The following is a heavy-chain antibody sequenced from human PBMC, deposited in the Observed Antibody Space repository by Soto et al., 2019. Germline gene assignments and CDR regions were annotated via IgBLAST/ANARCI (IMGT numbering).Heavy chain of an antibody. CDR3: AKNNAFNWNYYFDY. V-gene: IGHV3-23*01. J-gene: IGHJ4*02. CDR2: ISGSGGST. Sequence: GGSLRLSCAASGFTFSSYAMSWVRQAPGKGLEWVSVISGSGGSTYYADSVKGRFTISRDNFKNTLYLQMDSLRAEDTAVYYCAKNNAFNWNYYFDYWGQGIVVTVSS. D-gene: IGHD1-7*01. CDR1: GFTFSSYA.